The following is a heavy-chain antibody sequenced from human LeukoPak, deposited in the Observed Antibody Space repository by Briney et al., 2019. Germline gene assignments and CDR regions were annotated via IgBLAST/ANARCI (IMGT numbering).Heavy chain of an antibody. D-gene: IGHD3-10*01. CDR3: ARIKRDFYGLGRYGPTWAFDI. J-gene: IGHJ3*02. CDR1: GLTVSGNY. Sequence: SGGSLRLSCAGSGLTVSGNYMSWVRQAPGKGLQWVSLIYSDGGTDYADFVKGRFTISRDNSRNTLYLQMNSLRDEDTAMYYCARIKRDFYGLGRYGPTWAFDIWGRGTMVTVSS. V-gene: IGHV3-53*01. CDR2: IYSDGGT.